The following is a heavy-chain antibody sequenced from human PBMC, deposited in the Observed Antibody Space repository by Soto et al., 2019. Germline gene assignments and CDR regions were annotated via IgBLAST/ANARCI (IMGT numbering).Heavy chain of an antibody. V-gene: IGHV4-34*01. Sequence: PSETLSLTCAVYGGSFSGYYWSWIRQPPGKGLEWIGEINHSGSTNYNPSLKSRVTISVDTSKNQFSLKLSSVTAADTAVYYCARDRDSEAWFDPWGQGTLVTVSS. CDR2: INHSGST. CDR3: ARDRDSEAWFDP. CDR1: GGSFSGYY. J-gene: IGHJ5*02.